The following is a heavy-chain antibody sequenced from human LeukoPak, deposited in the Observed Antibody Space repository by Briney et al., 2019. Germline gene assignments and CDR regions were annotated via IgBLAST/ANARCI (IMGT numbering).Heavy chain of an antibody. D-gene: IGHD3-22*01. CDR3: ARPPEDYDSSGYYLGY. CDR2: IYPGDSDT. Sequence: GESLKISCKGSGYSFTSYWIGWVRQMPGKGLEWMGIIYPGDSDTRYSPSFQGQVTISADKSISTAYLQWSSLKASDTAMYYCARPPEDYDSSGYYLGYWGQGTLVTVSS. CDR1: GYSFTSYW. J-gene: IGHJ4*02. V-gene: IGHV5-51*01.